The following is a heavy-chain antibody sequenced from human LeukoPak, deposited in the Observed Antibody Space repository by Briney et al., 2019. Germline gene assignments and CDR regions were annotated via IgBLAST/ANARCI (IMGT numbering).Heavy chain of an antibody. CDR3: ARANYYGSGSYSYFQH. D-gene: IGHD3-10*01. Sequence: PSETLSLTCTVSGGSISSYYWSWIRQPPGKGLEWIGDVFYIRSTNYNPSLKSPVTISLDTSKNQLSLKLTSVTAADTAVYYCARANYYGSGSYSYFQHWGQGTLVTVSS. CDR1: GGSISSYY. V-gene: IGHV4-59*01. J-gene: IGHJ1*01. CDR2: VFYIRST.